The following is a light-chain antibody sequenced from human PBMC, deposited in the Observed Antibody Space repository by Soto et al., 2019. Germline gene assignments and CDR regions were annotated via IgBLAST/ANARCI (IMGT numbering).Light chain of an antibody. CDR2: GAS. Sequence: EIVLTQSPGTLSLSPGERATLSCRASQSVSSSYLAWYQQKPGQAPRLLIYGASSRATGIPDRFSGSGSGTDFTLTISSLEPEAFAVYYCQQYGSSPLITFGQGTRLEIK. CDR3: QQYGSSPLIT. CDR1: QSVSSSY. V-gene: IGKV3-20*01. J-gene: IGKJ5*01.